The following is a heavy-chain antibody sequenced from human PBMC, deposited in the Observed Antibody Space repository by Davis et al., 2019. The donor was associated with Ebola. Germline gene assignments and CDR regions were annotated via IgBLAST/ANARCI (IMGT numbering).Heavy chain of an antibody. CDR1: GFTFSNAW. D-gene: IGHD3-3*01. CDR3: TTRVYDFWRDYILDY. CDR2: IKSKTYGGTT. J-gene: IGHJ4*02. V-gene: IGHV3-15*01. Sequence: PGGSLTLSCAASGFTFSNAWMSWVRQAPGKGLEWVGRIKSKTYGGTTDYAAPVKGRFTISRDDSKNTLYLQMNSLKTEDTAVYYCTTRVYDFWRDYILDYWGQGTLVTVSS.